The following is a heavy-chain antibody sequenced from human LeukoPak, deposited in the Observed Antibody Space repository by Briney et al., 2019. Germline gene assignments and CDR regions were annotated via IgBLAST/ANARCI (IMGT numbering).Heavy chain of an antibody. D-gene: IGHD3-22*01. J-gene: IGHJ5*02. CDR3: AREGGFSSGYLNNWFDP. V-gene: IGHV4-59*01. CDR2: IYYSRST. Sequence: SETLSLTCTVSGGSISSYYWSWIRQPPGKGLEWIGYIYYSRSTNYNPPLKSRVTISVDTSKNQFSLKLSSVTAADTAVYYCAREGGFSSGYLNNWFDPWGQGTLVTVSS. CDR1: GGSISSYY.